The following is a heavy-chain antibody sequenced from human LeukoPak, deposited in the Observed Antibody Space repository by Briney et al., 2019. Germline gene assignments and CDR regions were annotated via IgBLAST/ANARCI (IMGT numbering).Heavy chain of an antibody. CDR2: ISSSGSTI. V-gene: IGHV3-48*03. Sequence: PGRSLRLSCAASGFTFHDYAMNWVRQAPGKGLEWVSYISSSGSTIYYADSVKGRFTISRDNAKNSLYLQMNSLRAEDTAVYYCARGMTAILIGDAFDIWGQGTMVTVSS. CDR3: ARGMTAILIGDAFDI. CDR1: GFTFHDYA. J-gene: IGHJ3*02. D-gene: IGHD2-21*02.